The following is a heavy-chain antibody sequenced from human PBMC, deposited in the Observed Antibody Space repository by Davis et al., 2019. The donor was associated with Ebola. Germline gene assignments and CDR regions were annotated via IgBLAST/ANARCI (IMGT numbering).Heavy chain of an antibody. CDR1: GGSISSYY. CDR2: IYYSGST. Sequence: SETLSLTCTVSGGSISSYYWSWIRQPPGKGLEWIGSIYYSGSTYYNPSLKSRVTISVDTSKNQFSLKLSSVTAADTAVYYCARRSAEGDYWGQGTLVTVSS. J-gene: IGHJ4*02. V-gene: IGHV4-39*01. CDR3: ARRSAEGDY.